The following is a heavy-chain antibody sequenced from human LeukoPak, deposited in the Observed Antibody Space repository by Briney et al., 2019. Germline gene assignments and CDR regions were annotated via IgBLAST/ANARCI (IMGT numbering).Heavy chain of an antibody. D-gene: IGHD2-2*01. J-gene: IGHJ6*03. V-gene: IGHV4-38-2*02. CDR3: ARSYGAYCSSTSCYEYYYMDV. Sequence: SETLSLTCTVSGYSISSGYYWGWIRPPPGKGLEWIGSIYHSGSTYYNPSLKSRVTISVDTSKNQFSLKLSSVTAADTAVYYCARSYGAYCSSTSCYEYYYMDVWGKGTTVTVSS. CDR1: GYSISSGYY. CDR2: IYHSGST.